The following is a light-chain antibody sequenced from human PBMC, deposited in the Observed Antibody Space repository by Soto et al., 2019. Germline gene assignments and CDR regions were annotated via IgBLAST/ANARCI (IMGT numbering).Light chain of an antibody. CDR1: QSVSSNF. V-gene: IGKV3-20*01. CDR2: GAS. J-gene: IGKJ2*01. Sequence: VLAQSPGTLSLSPGDRATLACRASQSVSSNFLAWYQHKVGQAPRLLMYGASIRAAGAPDRFTGGGSGTEFTLTISRVEPEDFAVYYCQHFGGSPPKYTFGQGTKLEI. CDR3: QHFGGSPPKYT.